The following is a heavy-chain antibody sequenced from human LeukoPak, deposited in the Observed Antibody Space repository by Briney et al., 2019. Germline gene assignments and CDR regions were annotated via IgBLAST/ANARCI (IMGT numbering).Heavy chain of an antibody. CDR1: GGSITSYY. J-gene: IGHJ6*03. CDR2: IHYSGST. CDR3: ARVEGGYGSGRRENYYYYYMDV. Sequence: SETLSLTCTVSGGSITSYYWSWIRQPPGKGLEWIGYIHYSGSTHYNPSLKSRVTITVDTSKNQLSLKLSSVTAADTAVYYCARVEGGYGSGRRENYYYYYMDVWGKGTTVTISS. D-gene: IGHD3-10*01. V-gene: IGHV4-59*01.